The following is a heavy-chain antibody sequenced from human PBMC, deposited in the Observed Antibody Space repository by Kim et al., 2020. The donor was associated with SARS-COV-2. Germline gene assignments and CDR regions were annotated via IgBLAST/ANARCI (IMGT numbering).Heavy chain of an antibody. V-gene: IGHV3-30*18. CDR3: AKLRGHLQVWDPIDY. CDR2: ISYDGNNK. J-gene: IGHJ4*02. Sequence: GGSLRLSCAASGFTFSRYGMHWVRQAPGKGPEWLAVISYDGNNKYYRDSVKGRFTVSRDNSKNTVSLQMNSLRAEDTAAYYCAKLRGHLQVWDPIDYWGQGTLVTVSS. D-gene: IGHD1-26*01. CDR1: GFTFSRYG.